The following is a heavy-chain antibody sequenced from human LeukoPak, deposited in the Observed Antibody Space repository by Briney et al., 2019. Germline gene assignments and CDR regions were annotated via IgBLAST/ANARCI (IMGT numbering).Heavy chain of an antibody. CDR3: ARDYLAWFGELHNWFDP. J-gene: IGHJ5*02. Sequence: SETLSLTCTVSGGSISSYYWSWIRQPPGKGLEWIGYIYYSGSTNYNPSLKSRVTISVDTSKNQFSLKLSSVTSADTAVYYCARDYLAWFGELHNWFDPWGQGTLVTVPS. V-gene: IGHV4-59*12. D-gene: IGHD3-10*01. CDR2: IYYSGST. CDR1: GGSISSYY.